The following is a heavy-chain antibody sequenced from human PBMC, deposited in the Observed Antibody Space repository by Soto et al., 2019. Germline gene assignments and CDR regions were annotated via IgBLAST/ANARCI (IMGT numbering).Heavy chain of an antibody. CDR2: ISYDGSNK. CDR1: GFTFSSYG. J-gene: IGHJ3*02. CDR3: AKDRGYYYDDLPDALDI. D-gene: IGHD3-22*01. Sequence: QVQLVESGGGVVQPGRSLRLSCAASGFTFSSYGMHWVRQAPGKGLEWVAVISYDGSNKYYADSVKGRFTISRDNSKNTLYLQMNSLRAEDPAVYYCAKDRGYYYDDLPDALDIWGQGTMVTVSS. V-gene: IGHV3-30*18.